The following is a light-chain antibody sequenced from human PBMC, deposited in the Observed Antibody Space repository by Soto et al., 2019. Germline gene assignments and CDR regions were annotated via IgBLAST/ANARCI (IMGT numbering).Light chain of an antibody. CDR1: QSVSNS. Sequence: EIVLTQSPATLSLSPGERATLSCWASQSVSNSLAWYQQRPGQSPRLLIYDVSTRATVIPARFGGSGSGTDFTLTISSLETEDLAVYYCQQRTNWPLTFGGGTKVE. CDR2: DVS. CDR3: QQRTNWPLT. J-gene: IGKJ4*01. V-gene: IGKV3-11*01.